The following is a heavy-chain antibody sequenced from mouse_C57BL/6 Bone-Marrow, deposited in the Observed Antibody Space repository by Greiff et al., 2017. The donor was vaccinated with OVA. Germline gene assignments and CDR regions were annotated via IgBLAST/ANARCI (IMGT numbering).Heavy chain of an antibody. D-gene: IGHD2-1*01. CDR3: ASPLYYGNYDY. CDR1: GYAFSSSW. Sequence: QVQLQQSGPELVKPGASVKISCKASGYAFSSSWMNWVKQRPGKGLEWIGRIYPGDGATNYNGKFKGKATLTADKSSSTAYMQLSSLTSEDSAVYFCASPLYYGNYDYWGQGTTLTVSS. V-gene: IGHV1-82*01. J-gene: IGHJ2*01. CDR2: IYPGDGAT.